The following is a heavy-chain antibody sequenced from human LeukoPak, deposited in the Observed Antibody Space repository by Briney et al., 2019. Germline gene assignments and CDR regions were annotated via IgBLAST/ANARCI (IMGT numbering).Heavy chain of an antibody. CDR2: INHSGST. Sequence: PSETLSLTCAVYGGSFSGYYWSWIRQPPGKGLEWIGEINHSGSTNYNPSLKSRVTISVDTSKNQFSLKLSSVTAADTAVYYCARDANYYDSSGYYSLNYYGMDVWGRGTTVTVSS. V-gene: IGHV4-34*01. CDR1: GGSFSGYY. CDR3: ARDANYYDSSGYYSLNYYGMDV. J-gene: IGHJ6*02. D-gene: IGHD3-22*01.